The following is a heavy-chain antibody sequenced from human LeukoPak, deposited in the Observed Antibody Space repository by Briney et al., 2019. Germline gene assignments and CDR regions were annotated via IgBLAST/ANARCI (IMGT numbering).Heavy chain of an antibody. V-gene: IGHV4-59*12. J-gene: IGHJ4*02. D-gene: IGHD7-27*01. CDR2: IHHSGST. CDR3: ARGSNWGDY. CDR1: GGSISSYY. Sequence: SETLSLTCTVSGGSISSYYWSWIRQPPGKGLEWIGYIHHSGSTNYNPSLMSRVTISADTSRNQFSLKLSSVTAADTAVYYCARGSNWGDYWGQGTLVTVSS.